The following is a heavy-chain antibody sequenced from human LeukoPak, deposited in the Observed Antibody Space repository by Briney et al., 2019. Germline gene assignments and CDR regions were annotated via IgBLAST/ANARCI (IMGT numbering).Heavy chain of an antibody. D-gene: IGHD4-23*01. CDR3: ARHLGDGTTVASFDY. Sequence: SGTMSLTCTVSGGSISSYYWSWIRQPPGKGLEWIGYIYYSGSTNYNPSLKSRVTISVDTSKNQFSLKLSSVTAADTAVYYCARHLGDGTTVASFDYWGQGTLVTVSS. J-gene: IGHJ4*02. V-gene: IGHV4-59*08. CDR2: IYYSGST. CDR1: GGSISSYY.